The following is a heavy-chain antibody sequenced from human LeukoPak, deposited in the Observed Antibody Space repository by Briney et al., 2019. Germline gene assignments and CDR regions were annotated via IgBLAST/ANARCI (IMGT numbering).Heavy chain of an antibody. CDR3: ARSIIVGATRHYFDY. CDR1: GFTVSSNY. D-gene: IGHD1-26*01. Sequence: GGSLRLSCAASGFTVSSNYMSWVRQAPGKGLEWVSVIYSGGSTYYADSVKGRFTISRDNSKNTLYLQMNSLRAEDTAVYYCARSIIVGATRHYFDYWGQGTLVTVSS. CDR2: IYSGGST. V-gene: IGHV3-53*01. J-gene: IGHJ4*02.